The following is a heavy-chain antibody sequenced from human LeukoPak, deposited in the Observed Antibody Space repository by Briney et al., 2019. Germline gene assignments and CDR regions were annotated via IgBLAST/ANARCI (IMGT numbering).Heavy chain of an antibody. CDR2: ISGSGGST. V-gene: IGHV3-23*01. Sequence: GGSLRLSCAASGFTFSSYAMSWGRQAPGMGLEWVSAISGSGGSTYYADSVKGRFTISRDNSKNTLYLQMNSLRAEDTAVYYCAKAYIPMVIFGVVDCWGQGTLLTVSS. CDR1: GFTFSSYA. J-gene: IGHJ4*02. D-gene: IGHD3-3*01. CDR3: AKAYIPMVIFGVVDC.